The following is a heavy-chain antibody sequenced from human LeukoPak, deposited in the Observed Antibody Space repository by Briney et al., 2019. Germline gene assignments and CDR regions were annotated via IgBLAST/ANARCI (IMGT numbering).Heavy chain of an antibody. J-gene: IGHJ4*02. CDR1: GFTVSSHY. Sequence: GGSLRLSCAASGFTVSSHYMSWFRQAPGKGLEWVSYISSSGSTIYYADSVKGRFTISRDNAKNSLYLQMNSLRAEDTAVYYCASQHFNYYGSGSYYPNWGQGTLVTVSS. CDR2: ISSSGSTI. D-gene: IGHD3-10*01. CDR3: ASQHFNYYGSGSYYPN. V-gene: IGHV3-11*01.